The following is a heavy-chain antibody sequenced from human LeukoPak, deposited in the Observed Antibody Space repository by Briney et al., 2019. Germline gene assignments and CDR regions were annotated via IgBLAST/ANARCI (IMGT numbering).Heavy chain of an antibody. CDR2: INHSGGT. V-gene: IGHV4-34*01. CDR3: ASLARGGNWFDP. Sequence: SETLSLTCAVYGGSFIGYDWTWIRQPPGKGLEWIGEINHSGGTNYNPSLKSRVTISVDTSKNQFSLKLSSVTAADTAVYYCASLARGGNWFDPWGQRTLVTVSS. J-gene: IGHJ5*02. CDR1: GGSFIGYD. D-gene: IGHD6-6*01.